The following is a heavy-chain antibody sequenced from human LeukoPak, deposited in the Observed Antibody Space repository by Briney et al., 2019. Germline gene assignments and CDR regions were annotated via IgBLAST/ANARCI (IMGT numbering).Heavy chain of an antibody. CDR2: ISGSGATI. D-gene: IGHD3-10*01. CDR1: GFTFSSYE. Sequence: GGSLRLSCVASGFTFSSYEMNWVRQAPGKGLEWLSYISGSGATIYYGDSVRGRFTISRDNAKNSMYLQMHSLRAEDTAVYYCARDEIRSGAFDIWGLGTMVTVSS. CDR3: ARDEIRSGAFDI. J-gene: IGHJ3*02. V-gene: IGHV3-48*03.